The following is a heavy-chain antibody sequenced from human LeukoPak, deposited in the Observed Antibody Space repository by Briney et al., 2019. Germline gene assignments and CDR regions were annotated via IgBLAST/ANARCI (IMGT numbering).Heavy chain of an antibody. CDR3: ARGGYYGSGKDFRFDP. CDR1: GESISGFY. V-gene: IGHV4-59*01. CDR2: IHYTGST. J-gene: IGHJ5*02. Sequence: SETLSLTCTVSGESISGFYWTWIRQPPGKGLECIGYIHYTGSTNYNPSLKSRVTISVDTSKSQFSLKLSSVTAADTAIYYCARGGYYGSGKDFRFDPWGQGTLVTVSS. D-gene: IGHD3-10*01.